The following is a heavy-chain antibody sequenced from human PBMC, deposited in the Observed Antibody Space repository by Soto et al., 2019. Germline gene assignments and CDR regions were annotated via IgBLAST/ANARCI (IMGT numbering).Heavy chain of an antibody. D-gene: IGHD3-10*01. J-gene: IGHJ6*02. V-gene: IGHV1-69*13. CDR2: IIPIFGTA. Sequence: WASVKVSCKASGGTFSSYAISWVRQAPGQGLEWMGGIIPIFGTANYAQKFQGRVTITADESTSTAYMELSSLRSEDTAVYYCARVSLGGGYYYGMDVWGQGTTVTVSS. CDR3: ARVSLGGGYYYGMDV. CDR1: GGTFSSYA.